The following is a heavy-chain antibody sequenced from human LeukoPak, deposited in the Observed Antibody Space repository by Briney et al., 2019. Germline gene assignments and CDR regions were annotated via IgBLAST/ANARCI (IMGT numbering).Heavy chain of an antibody. CDR2: INPNSGDT. Sequence: ASVKVSCKASGYTFTGYYMHWVRQAPGQGLEWMGWINPNSGDTNYAQKFQGRVTMTRDTSISTAYMELSRLRSDDTAVYYCARDLGSGWFNYYYYYYMDVWGKGTTVTVSS. D-gene: IGHD6-19*01. J-gene: IGHJ6*03. CDR3: ARDLGSGWFNYYYYYYMDV. CDR1: GYTFTGYY. V-gene: IGHV1-2*02.